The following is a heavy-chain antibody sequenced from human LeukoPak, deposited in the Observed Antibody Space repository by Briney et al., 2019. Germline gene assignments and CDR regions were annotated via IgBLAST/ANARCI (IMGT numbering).Heavy chain of an antibody. CDR3: ARDRAGAEKWFALYP. Sequence: GGSLRLSCAASGFTVSNDYMAWVRQDPGKGLEWVSLIYADGTTFYTDSVKGRFTMSRDNFKNTLYLQMNSLRPEDTALYYCARDRAGAEKWFALYPWGQAPMV. D-gene: IGHD3-10*01. J-gene: IGHJ5*02. CDR2: IYADGTT. CDR1: GFTVSNDY. V-gene: IGHV3-66*02.